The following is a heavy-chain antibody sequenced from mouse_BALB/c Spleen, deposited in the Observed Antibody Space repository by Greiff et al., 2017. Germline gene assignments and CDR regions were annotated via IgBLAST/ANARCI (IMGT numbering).Heavy chain of an antibody. CDR3: ARTYDYDPYAMDY. CDR1: GYSFTGYF. CDR2: INPYNGDT. V-gene: IGHV1-20*02. J-gene: IGHJ4*01. D-gene: IGHD2-4*01. Sequence: VQLQQSGPELVKPGASVKISCKASGYSFTGYFMNWVMQSHGKSLEWIGRINPYNGDTFYNQKFKGKATLTVDKSSSTAHMELRSLASEDSAVYYCARTYDYDPYAMDYWGQGTSVTVSS.